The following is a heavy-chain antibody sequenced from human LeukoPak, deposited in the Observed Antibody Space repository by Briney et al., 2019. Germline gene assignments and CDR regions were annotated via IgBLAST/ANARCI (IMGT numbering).Heavy chain of an antibody. J-gene: IGHJ4*02. D-gene: IGHD6-6*01. Sequence: SETLSLTCTVSGDSIRYYYCSWIRQPPGKGLEWIGYIYYRGNTNYNPSLKRRVIISIDTSRNQFSLKMSSVTAADTAVYFCARDSPPQYASSSAGFDYWGQGALVTVSS. CDR3: ARDSPPQYASSSAGFDY. CDR1: GDSIRYYY. CDR2: IYYRGNT. V-gene: IGHV4-59*01.